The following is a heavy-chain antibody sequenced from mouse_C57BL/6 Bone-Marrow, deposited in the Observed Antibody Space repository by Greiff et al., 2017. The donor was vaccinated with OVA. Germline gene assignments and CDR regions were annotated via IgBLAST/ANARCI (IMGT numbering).Heavy chain of an antibody. CDR1: GFTFSDYG. Sequence: EVHLVESGGGLVKPGGSLKLSCAASGFTFSDYGMHWVRQAPEKGLKWVAYISSGSSTIYYADTVKGRFTISRDNAKNTLFLQMTSLRSEDTAMYYCASDWDWFAYWGQGTLVTVSA. D-gene: IGHD4-1*01. CDR3: ASDWDWFAY. J-gene: IGHJ3*01. V-gene: IGHV5-17*01. CDR2: ISSGSSTI.